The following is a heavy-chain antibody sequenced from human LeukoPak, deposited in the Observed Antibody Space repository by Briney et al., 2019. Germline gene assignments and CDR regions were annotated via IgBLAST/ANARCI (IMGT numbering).Heavy chain of an antibody. J-gene: IGHJ4*02. CDR3: AKDLIVLMVYLDY. Sequence: GGSLRLSCAACGFTFSSYAMSWVRQAPGKGLEWVSAISGSGGSTYYADSVKGRFTISRDNSKNTLYLQMDSLRAEDTAIYYCAKDLIVLMVYLDYWGQGTLVPVSS. CDR2: ISGSGGST. D-gene: IGHD2-8*01. CDR1: GFTFSSYA. V-gene: IGHV3-23*01.